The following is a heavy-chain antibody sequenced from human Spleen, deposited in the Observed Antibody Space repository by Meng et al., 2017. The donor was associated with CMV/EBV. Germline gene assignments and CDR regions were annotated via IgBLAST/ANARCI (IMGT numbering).Heavy chain of an antibody. J-gene: IGHJ5*01. CDR2: IRYDGSDK. Sequence: GGSLRLSCATSGFAFSKHGMHWVRQAPGKGLEWVAFIRYDGSDKYYADSVKGRFTISRDNSKNTLYLQMNSLRAEDTAVYYCAKDWSVSWGQGTLVTVSS. CDR1: GFAFSKHG. V-gene: IGHV3-30*02. CDR3: AKDWSVS.